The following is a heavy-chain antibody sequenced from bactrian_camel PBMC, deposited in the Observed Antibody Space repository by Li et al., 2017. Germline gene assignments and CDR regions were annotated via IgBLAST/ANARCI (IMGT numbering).Heavy chain of an antibody. V-gene: IGHV3S31*01. CDR2: IKSGGDTT. J-gene: IGHJ4*01. CDR1: RITAANYA. Sequence: VQLVESGGASVQAGGSLRLSCPLCRITAANYAAGWFRRTPKNERAGKEREWVSAIKSGGDTTYYKDSVKGRFTISRDNARSTLYLQMNSLETDDTAVYYCAVGSKLGQGTQVTVS.